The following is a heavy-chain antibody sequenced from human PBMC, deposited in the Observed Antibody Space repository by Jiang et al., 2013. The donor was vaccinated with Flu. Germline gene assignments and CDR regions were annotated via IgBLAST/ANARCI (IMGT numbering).Heavy chain of an antibody. Sequence: SQTLSLTCGISGDSVSSNSATWNWIRQSPSRGLEWLGRTYYRSKWYNNYAVSVKSRITINPDTSKNQFSLQLNSVTPEDTAVYYCASGYCSSSSCYDYYYMDVWGKGTTVTVSS. CDR1: GDSVSSNSAT. D-gene: IGHD2-2*01. CDR3: ASGYCSSSSCYDYYYMDV. V-gene: IGHV6-1*01. J-gene: IGHJ6*03. CDR2: TYYRSKWYN.